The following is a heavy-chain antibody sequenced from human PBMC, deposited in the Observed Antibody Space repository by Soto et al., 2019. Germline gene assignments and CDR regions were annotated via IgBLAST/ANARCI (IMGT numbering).Heavy chain of an antibody. D-gene: IGHD1-26*01. CDR3: ARGDRGAFDI. CDR2: IHSDGSST. J-gene: IGHJ3*02. CDR1: GFTFSYYW. V-gene: IGHV3-74*01. Sequence: EVQLVESGGGLVQPGESLRLSCVASGFTFSYYWMHWVRQGPGKGLVWVSRIHSDGSSTTYADSVKGRFTISRDNAKNTQYLQMNSLRAEDTAVYYCARGDRGAFDIWGQGTVVTVSS.